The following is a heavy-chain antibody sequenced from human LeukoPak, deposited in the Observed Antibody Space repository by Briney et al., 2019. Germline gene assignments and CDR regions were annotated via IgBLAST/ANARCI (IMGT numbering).Heavy chain of an antibody. CDR1: GFSVRTTY. V-gene: IGHV3-53*01. Sequence: GGSPRLSCAASGFSVRTTYMSWVRQTPGKGLEWVSVLYTGGGTDHADSVKGRFTISRDNSKNTLALQMNSLRVEDTAIYYCTXXGYRHPYHFDSWGQGTLVTVSS. D-gene: IGHD3-16*02. J-gene: IGHJ4*02. CDR2: LYTGGGT. CDR3: TXXGYRHPYHFDS.